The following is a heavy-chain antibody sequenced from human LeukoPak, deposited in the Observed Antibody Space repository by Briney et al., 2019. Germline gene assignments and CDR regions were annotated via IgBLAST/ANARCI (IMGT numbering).Heavy chain of an antibody. CDR2: IYTTGST. J-gene: IGHJ5*02. Sequence: SETLSLTCTVSGDSISSYYWSWIRQPAGKGLEWIGRIYTTGSTTYNPSLKSRVTMSVDTSKNQFSLKLSSVTAADTAVYFCARDLLIASAWFDPWGQGTLVTVSS. CDR3: ARDLLIASAWFDP. D-gene: IGHD6-13*01. V-gene: IGHV4-4*07. CDR1: GDSISSYY.